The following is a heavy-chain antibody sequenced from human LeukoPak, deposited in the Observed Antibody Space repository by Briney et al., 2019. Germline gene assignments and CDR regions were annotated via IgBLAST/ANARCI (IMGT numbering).Heavy chain of an antibody. V-gene: IGHV3-53*01. CDR3: ARGSHKRGVY. CDR1: GFTFSSYT. D-gene: IGHD1-26*01. J-gene: IGHJ4*02. Sequence: GGSLRLSCAASGFTFSSYTMNWVRQAPGKGLEWVSVIYSGGSTYYADSVKGRFTISRDNSKNTLYLQMNSLRAEDTAVYYCARGSHKRGVYWGQGTLVTVSS. CDR2: IYSGGST.